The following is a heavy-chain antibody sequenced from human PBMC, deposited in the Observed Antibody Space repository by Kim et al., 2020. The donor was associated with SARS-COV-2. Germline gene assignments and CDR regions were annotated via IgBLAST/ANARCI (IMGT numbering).Heavy chain of an antibody. CDR2: INAGNGNT. CDR3: AREGFEGTWFGELLSPLDY. Sequence: ASVKVSCKASGYTFTSYAMHWVRQAPGQRLEWMGWINAGNGNTKYSQKFQGRVTITRDTSASTAYMELSSLRSEDTAVYYCAREGFEGTWFGELLSPLDYWGQGTLVTVSS. D-gene: IGHD3-10*01. V-gene: IGHV1-3*01. CDR1: GYTFTSYA. J-gene: IGHJ4*02.